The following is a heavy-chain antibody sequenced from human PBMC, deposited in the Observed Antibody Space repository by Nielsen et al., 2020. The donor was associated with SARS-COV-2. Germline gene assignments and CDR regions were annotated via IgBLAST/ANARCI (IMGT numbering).Heavy chain of an antibody. D-gene: IGHD6-25*01. CDR2: INSDGSST. CDR3: AREAATGDY. V-gene: IGHV3-74*01. Sequence: GESLKISCAASGFTFSSYWMHWVRQAPGKGLVWVSRINSDGSSTSYADSVKGRFTISRDNAKNTLYLQMNSLRAEDTAVYYCAREAATGDYWGQGTLVTVSS. CDR1: GFTFSSYW. J-gene: IGHJ4*02.